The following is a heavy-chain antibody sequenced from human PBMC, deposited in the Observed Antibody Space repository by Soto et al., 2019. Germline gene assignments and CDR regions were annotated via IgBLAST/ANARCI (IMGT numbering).Heavy chain of an antibody. D-gene: IGHD6-19*01. V-gene: IGHV5-10-1*01. CDR1: GYSFTSYW. J-gene: IGHJ6*02. CDR2: IDPSDSYT. Sequence: GESLKISCKGSGYSFTSYWISWVRQMPGKGLEWMGRIDPSDSYTNYSPSFQGHVTISADKSISTAYLQWSSLKASDTAMYYWARQGVEQWLVYDYYGMDVWGQGTTVTVSS. CDR3: ARQGVEQWLVYDYYGMDV.